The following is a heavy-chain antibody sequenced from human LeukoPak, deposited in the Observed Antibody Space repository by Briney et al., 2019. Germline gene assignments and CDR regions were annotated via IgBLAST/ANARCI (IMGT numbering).Heavy chain of an antibody. CDR1: GYMFAVFG. D-gene: IGHD3-9*01. Sequence: ASVKVSCKASGYMFAVFGITWVRQTPGQGLEWMGSIRVHNGDTNYTQKFQGRLTMTTDTSATTAYMELRSLKSDDTAVYYCARDRYDVGVAFDFWGQGTMVTVSS. CDR3: ARDRYDVGVAFDF. V-gene: IGHV1-18*01. CDR2: IRVHNGDT. J-gene: IGHJ3*01.